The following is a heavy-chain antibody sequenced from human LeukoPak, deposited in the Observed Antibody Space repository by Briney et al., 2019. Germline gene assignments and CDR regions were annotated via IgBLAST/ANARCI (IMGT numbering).Heavy chain of an antibody. D-gene: IGHD3-10*01. J-gene: IGHJ4*02. CDR1: GFTFSSYS. Sequence: PGGSLRLSCAASGFTFSSYSMNWVRQAPGKGLEWVSYISSSSSTIYYADSVKGRFTISRDNAKNPLYLQMNSLRAEDTAVYYCATGVTGSFDYWGQGTLVTVSS. V-gene: IGHV3-48*01. CDR3: ATGVTGSFDY. CDR2: ISSSSSTI.